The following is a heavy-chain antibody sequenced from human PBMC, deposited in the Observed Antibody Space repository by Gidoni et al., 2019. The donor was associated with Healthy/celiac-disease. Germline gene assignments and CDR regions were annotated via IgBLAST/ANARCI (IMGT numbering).Heavy chain of an antibody. CDR3: ASSSPGDIVVVPAAQGDYYYYGMDV. J-gene: IGHJ6*02. V-gene: IGHV1-69*01. Sequence: QVQLVQSGAEVKQPGSSVKVSCKASGATFRRYAISWLRQAPGQGLEWMGGIIPIFGTANYAQKFHGRVTITADESTSTAYMELSSLRSEDTAVYYCASSSPGDIVVVPAAQGDYYYYGMDVWGQGTTVTVSS. CDR2: IIPIFGTA. CDR1: GATFRRYA. D-gene: IGHD2-2*01.